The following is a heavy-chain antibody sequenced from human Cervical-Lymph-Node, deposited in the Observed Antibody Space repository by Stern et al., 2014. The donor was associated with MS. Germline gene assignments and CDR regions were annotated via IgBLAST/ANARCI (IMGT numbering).Heavy chain of an antibody. CDR1: GDTFTSYW. CDR2: IFPGGSDI. Sequence: VQLVQSGPEVKRPGESLKISCQASGDTFTSYWIGWVRQMPGKGLDWIAFIFPGGSDIRYSPSFQGQVTISADKSSSTAYLQWNNLKASDTAIYYCARQRYFDYWGQGTLVTVSS. V-gene: IGHV5-51*01. J-gene: IGHJ4*02. CDR3: ARQRYFDY.